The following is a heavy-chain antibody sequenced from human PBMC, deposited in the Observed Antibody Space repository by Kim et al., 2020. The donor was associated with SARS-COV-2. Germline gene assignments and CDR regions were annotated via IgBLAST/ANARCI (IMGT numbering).Heavy chain of an antibody. Sequence: GGSLRLSCAASGFTFSSYAMSWVRQAPGKGLEWVSAISGSGGSTYYADSVKGRFTISRDNSKNTLYLQMNSLRAEDTAVYYCAKSSESGTAMAESHYYGMDVWGQGTTVTVSS. D-gene: IGHD5-18*01. CDR3: AKSSESGTAMAESHYYGMDV. CDR1: GFTFSSYA. J-gene: IGHJ6*02. V-gene: IGHV3-23*01. CDR2: ISGSGGST.